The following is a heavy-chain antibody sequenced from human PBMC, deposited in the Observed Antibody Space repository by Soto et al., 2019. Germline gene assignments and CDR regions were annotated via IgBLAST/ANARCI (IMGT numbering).Heavy chain of an antibody. J-gene: IGHJ6*02. CDR3: AKELGDRGYCYYGMDV. CDR2: ISVSGDRT. V-gene: IGHV3-23*01. CDR1: GFTFSSYA. Sequence: GGSLRLSCAASGFTFSSYAMCWVRQAPGKGLEWVSSISVSGDRTFYADSVKGRFTISRDNSRNTLHLQMNSLRAEDTAVYYCAKELGDRGYCYYGMDVWGQGTTVTVSS.